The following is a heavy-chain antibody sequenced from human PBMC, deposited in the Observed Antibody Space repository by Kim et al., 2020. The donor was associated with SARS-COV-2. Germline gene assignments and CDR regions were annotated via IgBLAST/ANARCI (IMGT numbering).Heavy chain of an antibody. CDR2: IYYSGST. Sequence: SETLSLTCTVSGGSISSSSYYWGWIRQPPGKGLEWIGSIYYSGSTYYNPSLKSRVTISVDTSKNQFSLKLSSVTAADTAVYYCASQDQTHCSSTSCYRRDWFDPWGQGTLVTVSS. D-gene: IGHD2-2*02. CDR1: GGSISSSSYY. V-gene: IGHV4-39*01. CDR3: ASQDQTHCSSTSCYRRDWFDP. J-gene: IGHJ5*02.